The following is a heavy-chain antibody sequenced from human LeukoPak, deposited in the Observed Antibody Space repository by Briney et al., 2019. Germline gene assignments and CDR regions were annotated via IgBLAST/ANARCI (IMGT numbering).Heavy chain of an antibody. D-gene: IGHD2-15*01. CDR3: ARGISAVVPRAFDV. V-gene: IGHV3-74*01. J-gene: IGHJ3*01. CDR2: INTDGSST. CDR1: GFTFSSYW. Sequence: GGSLRLSCAASGFTFSSYWMHWVRQAPGKGLVWVSRINTDGSSTSYADSVKGRFTISRENAKNTLYLQLNSLRAEDTAVYFCARGISAVVPRAFDVWGQGTLVTVSS.